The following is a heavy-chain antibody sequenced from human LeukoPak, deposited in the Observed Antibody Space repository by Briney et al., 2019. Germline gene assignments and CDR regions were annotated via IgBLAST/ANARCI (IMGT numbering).Heavy chain of an antibody. CDR1: GSRFTSYW. Sequence: GESLKISCKGSGSRFTSYWIGWVRQMPGKGLEWMGIIYPGDSDTRYSPSFQGQVTISADKSISTAYLQWSSLKASDTAMYYCARRNYDILTGYLYNWFDPWGQGTLVTVSS. V-gene: IGHV5-51*01. J-gene: IGHJ5*02. CDR3: ARRNYDILTGYLYNWFDP. D-gene: IGHD3-9*01. CDR2: IYPGDSDT.